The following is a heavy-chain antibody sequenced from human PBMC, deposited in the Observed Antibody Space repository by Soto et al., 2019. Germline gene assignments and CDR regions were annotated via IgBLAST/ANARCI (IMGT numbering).Heavy chain of an antibody. CDR2: IYYSGST. J-gene: IGHJ4*02. Sequence: PSETLSLTCTVSGAPISSGAYYWSWVRQAPGKGLEWVGYIYYSGSTYYNPSLKRRLDISLDVSKNLFSLRLTSVTASDTAVYFCARVGYGVEGLSYWGPGMLVTVSS. CDR3: ARVGYGVEGLSY. V-gene: IGHV4-30-4*01. CDR1: GAPISSGAYY. D-gene: IGHD4-17*01.